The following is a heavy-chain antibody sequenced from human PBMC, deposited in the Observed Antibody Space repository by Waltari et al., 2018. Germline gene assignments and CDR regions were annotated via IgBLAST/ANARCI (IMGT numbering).Heavy chain of an antibody. D-gene: IGHD3-16*01. Sequence: EVQLVESGGGLVQPGGSLRLSCVASGFTFSRFWMSWVRQAPGKGLEWVANIYQDGTVTNYVDSVKGRFTTSRDNARNSLYLQMNSLRVDDTAVYYCVRDDDGGMGAVWGQGTTVTVSS. V-gene: IGHV3-7*01. CDR3: VRDDDGGMGAV. CDR2: IYQDGTVT. CDR1: GFTFSRFW. J-gene: IGHJ6*02.